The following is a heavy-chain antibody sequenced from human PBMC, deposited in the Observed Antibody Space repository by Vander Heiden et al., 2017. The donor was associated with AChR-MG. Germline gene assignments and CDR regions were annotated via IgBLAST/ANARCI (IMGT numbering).Heavy chain of an antibody. Sequence: QVQLQESGPGLVKPSETLSLTCAVSGYSSNRGFYWGWIRQPPGKGLEWIGSIFHNEKPDYSPSLKSRVTLSLDTSKNHFALKLTSVSASDTAVYFCARASLDSCTGGSCYSDAFDLWGQGTMVTVSS. CDR3: ARASLDSCTGGSCYSDAFDL. J-gene: IGHJ3*01. D-gene: IGHD2-8*02. CDR2: IFHNEKP. V-gene: IGHV4-38-2*01. CDR1: GYSSNRGFY.